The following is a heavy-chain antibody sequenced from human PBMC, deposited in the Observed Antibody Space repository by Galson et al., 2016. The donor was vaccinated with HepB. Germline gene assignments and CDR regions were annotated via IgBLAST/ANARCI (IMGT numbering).Heavy chain of an antibody. Sequence: SLRLSCAASGFAFDSYPMGWVRQAPGKGLEWVSAINGNSDITHYADSMRGRFTISRDNSQNTLYLQMNSLRAEDTAVYYCASLRGNGIIPAWEDHVMDVWGQGTTVTVSS. CDR1: GFAFDSYP. D-gene: IGHD4-23*01. CDR3: ASLRGNGIIPAWEDHVMDV. J-gene: IGHJ6*02. V-gene: IGHV3-23*01. CDR2: INGNSDIT.